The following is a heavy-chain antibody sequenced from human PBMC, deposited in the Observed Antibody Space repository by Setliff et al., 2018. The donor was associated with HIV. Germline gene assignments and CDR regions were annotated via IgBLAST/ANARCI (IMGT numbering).Heavy chain of an antibody. CDR2: IYYSGNT. D-gene: IGHD1-26*01. Sequence: SETLSLTCSVSGGSITSGAYYWSWIRQHPGKGLEWIGYIYYSGNTYYNPSLKSRVTISVDTSKNQFSLKLSSVTAADTAVYYCARAPSSYSGSFGWFDPWGQGTLVTVSS. V-gene: IGHV4-31*03. CDR1: GGSITSGAYY. J-gene: IGHJ5*02. CDR3: ARAPSSYSGSFGWFDP.